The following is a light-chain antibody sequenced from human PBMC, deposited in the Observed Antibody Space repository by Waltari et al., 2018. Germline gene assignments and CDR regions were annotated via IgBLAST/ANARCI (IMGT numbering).Light chain of an antibody. V-gene: IGKV1-5*03. CDR2: KVS. CDR3: QLYNCYLFF. Sequence: DIQMTQSPSTLSASVGDRVTITCRASQSISSWLAWYQQKPGKAPKFLFFKVSSLESVFLSMFIVSGSVSVFTLSFSCLHLYYFLTYFFQLYNCYLFFFG. CDR1: QSISSW. J-gene: IGKJ2*01.